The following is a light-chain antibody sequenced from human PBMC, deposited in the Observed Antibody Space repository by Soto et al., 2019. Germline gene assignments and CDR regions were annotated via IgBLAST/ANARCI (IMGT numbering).Light chain of an antibody. CDR3: QQHSSSPFT. Sequence: RPCPGNLSSPPRPKTNPCCWASQSVSSSSLAWYQQKPGQAPRLLIYGASNRATGIPARFSGSGSGTDFTLSISRLEPEDFAVYYCQQHSSSPFTFGGGTKVDIK. CDR2: GAS. V-gene: IGKV3-20*01. CDR1: QSVSSSS. J-gene: IGKJ4*01.